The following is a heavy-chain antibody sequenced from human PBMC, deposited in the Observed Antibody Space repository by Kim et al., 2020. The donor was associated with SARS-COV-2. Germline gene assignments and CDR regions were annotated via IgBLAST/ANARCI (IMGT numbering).Heavy chain of an antibody. CDR2: IYIDGTT. Sequence: GGSLRLSCAASGFTVSSDYMTWVRQAPGKGLEWVSIIYIDGTTYYADSVRGRFTISRDSSKNMLYLQMNSLRAEDTALYYCARDPGFLNGMDVWGHGTTVTVSS. V-gene: IGHV3-53*01. CDR3: ARDPGFLNGMDV. CDR1: GFTVSSDY. J-gene: IGHJ6*02. D-gene: IGHD3-3*01.